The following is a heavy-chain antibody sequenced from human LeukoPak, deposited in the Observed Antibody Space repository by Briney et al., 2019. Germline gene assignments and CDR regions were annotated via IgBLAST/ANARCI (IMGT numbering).Heavy chain of an antibody. CDR3: ARDYRYYGDYVDYYYYGMDV. V-gene: IGHV3-74*01. Sequence: PGGSLRLSCAASGFTFSSYWMHWVRQAPGKGLVWVSRINSDGISTSYADSVKGRFTISRHNSKNTLYLQMNSLRAEDTAVYYCARDYRYYGDYVDYYYYGMDVWGQGTTVTVSS. CDR2: INSDGIST. CDR1: GFTFSSYW. J-gene: IGHJ6*02. D-gene: IGHD4-17*01.